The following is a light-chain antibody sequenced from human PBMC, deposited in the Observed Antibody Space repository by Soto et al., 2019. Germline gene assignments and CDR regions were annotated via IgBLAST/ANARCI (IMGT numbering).Light chain of an antibody. CDR2: DVH. J-gene: IGLJ3*02. CDR3: CSYAGGYTWV. Sequence: LTQPRSVSGSPGQSVTISCTGTSSDVGGYNYVSWYLQHPGKAPKVMIFDVHKRPSGVPDRFSGSKSGNTASLTISGLQAEDEADYYCCSYAGGYTWVFGGGTKLTVL. V-gene: IGLV2-11*01. CDR1: SSDVGGYNY.